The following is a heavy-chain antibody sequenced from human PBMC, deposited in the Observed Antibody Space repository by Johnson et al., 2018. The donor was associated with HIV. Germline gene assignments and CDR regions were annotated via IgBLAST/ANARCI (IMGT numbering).Heavy chain of an antibody. Sequence: QVQLVESGGGVVQPGGSLRLSCAASGFTFSDYFMSWIRQAPGKGLEWVSYITSSGTTIYHVDSVKGRFTISRDHAKNSLYLQMNSLRAEDTAVYYCAKRQPLVGASFWGQGTMVTVSS. CDR1: GFTFSDYF. J-gene: IGHJ3*01. CDR3: AKRQPLVGASF. CDR2: ITSSGTTI. D-gene: IGHD1-26*01. V-gene: IGHV3-11*01.